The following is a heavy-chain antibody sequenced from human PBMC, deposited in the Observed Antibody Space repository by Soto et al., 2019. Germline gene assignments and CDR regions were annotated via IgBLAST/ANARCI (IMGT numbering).Heavy chain of an antibody. J-gene: IGHJ6*02. CDR2: INPSSGST. CDR1: GYTFTSYY. Sequence: ASVKVSCKASGYTFTSYYMHWVRQAPGQGLEWMGIINPSSGSTSYAQKFQGRVTMTRDTSTSTVYMELSSLRSEDTAVYHCAREKEVVVAVQYYYYGMDVWGQGTTVTVSS. V-gene: IGHV1-46*01. D-gene: IGHD2-15*01. CDR3: AREKEVVVAVQYYYYGMDV.